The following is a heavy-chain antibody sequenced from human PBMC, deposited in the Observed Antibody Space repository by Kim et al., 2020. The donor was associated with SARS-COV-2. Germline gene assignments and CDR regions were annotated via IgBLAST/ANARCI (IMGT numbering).Heavy chain of an antibody. J-gene: IGHJ6*02. Sequence: GGSLRLSCAASGFTFSSYWMSWVRQAPGKGLEWVANIKQDGSEKYYVDSVKGRFTISRDNAKNSLYLQMNSLRAEDTAVYYCARDCVTMTYYYCGMDVWGQGTTVTVSS. CDR1: GFTFSSYW. CDR2: IKQDGSEK. V-gene: IGHV3-7*01. D-gene: IGHD3-22*01. CDR3: ARDCVTMTYYYCGMDV.